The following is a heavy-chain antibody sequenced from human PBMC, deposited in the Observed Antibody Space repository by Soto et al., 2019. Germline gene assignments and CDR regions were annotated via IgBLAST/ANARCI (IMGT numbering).Heavy chain of an antibody. CDR1: GYTFTSYG. J-gene: IGHJ5*02. Sequence: ASVKVSCKASGYTFTSYGISWVRQAPGQGLEWMGWISAYNGNTDYAQKLQGRVTMTTDTSTSTAYMELRSLRSDDTAVYYCARDRIFGHWFDPWGQGTLVTVSS. CDR2: ISAYNGNT. D-gene: IGHD3-3*02. V-gene: IGHV1-18*04. CDR3: ARDRIFGHWFDP.